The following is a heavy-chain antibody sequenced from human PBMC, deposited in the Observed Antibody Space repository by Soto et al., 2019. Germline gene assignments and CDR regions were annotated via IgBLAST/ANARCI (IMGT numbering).Heavy chain of an antibody. CDR3: ARRVRDSSGFYYGSYYFDY. J-gene: IGHJ4*02. CDR2: FNPNSGGT. D-gene: IGHD3-22*01. CDR1: GYTFTDYN. Sequence: ASVKVSCKASGYTFTDYNIRWVRQAPGQGLEWMGWFNPNSGGTNSAQKFQGWVTMTRDTSINTAYMELTRLTSDDTAVYYCARRVRDSSGFYYGSYYFDYWGQGTLVTVS. V-gene: IGHV1-2*04.